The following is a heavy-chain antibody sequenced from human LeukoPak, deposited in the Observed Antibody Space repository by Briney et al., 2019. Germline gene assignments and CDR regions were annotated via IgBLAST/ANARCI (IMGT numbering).Heavy chain of an antibody. J-gene: IGHJ3*02. V-gene: IGHV3-23*01. D-gene: IGHD3-3*01. Sequence: GGSLRLSCAASGFTFSSYAMSWVRRAPGKGLDWLSVISGTGGNTYYADSVKGRFTISRDNSQNTLYLQMNSLRAEDGAVYYCARPRESITVALAFDIWGQGTMVTVSS. CDR1: GFTFSSYA. CDR3: ARPRESITVALAFDI. CDR2: ISGTGGNT.